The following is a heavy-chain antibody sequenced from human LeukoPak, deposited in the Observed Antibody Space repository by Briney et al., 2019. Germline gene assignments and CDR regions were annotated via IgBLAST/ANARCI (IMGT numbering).Heavy chain of an antibody. CDR3: ARRRVNSPIDS. CDR2: IYYSGST. D-gene: IGHD4-23*01. V-gene: IGHV4-39*01. CDR1: GGSISTPGYY. J-gene: IGHJ4*02. Sequence: SETLSLTCTVSGGSISTPGYYWGWIRQPPGKGLEWIGNIYYSGSTNYKSSLKSRVTISVDTSKNQFSLKLSSVTAADTAVYYCARRRVNSPIDSWGQGTLVTVSS.